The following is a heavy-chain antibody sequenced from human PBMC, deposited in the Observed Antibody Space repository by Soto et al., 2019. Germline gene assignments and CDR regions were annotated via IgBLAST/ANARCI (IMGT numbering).Heavy chain of an antibody. CDR2: IIPLFPTP. Sequence: QVQLVQSGAEVKKPGSSVTVSCKASGGTFGNSAISWVRQAPGQGLEWMGGIIPLFPTPDYAQKFQGRVTITADESTSTDYMELTSLRSEDTAVYYCARDKDRLQFGGNYDYAMDVWGQGTTVTVSS. CDR3: ARDKDRLQFGGNYDYAMDV. V-gene: IGHV1-69*12. CDR1: GGTFGNSA. J-gene: IGHJ6*02. D-gene: IGHD5-12*01.